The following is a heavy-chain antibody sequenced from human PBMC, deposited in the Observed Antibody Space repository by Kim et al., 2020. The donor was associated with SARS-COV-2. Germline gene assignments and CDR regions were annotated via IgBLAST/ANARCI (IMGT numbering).Heavy chain of an antibody. CDR1: GFTFSSYG. D-gene: IGHD2-15*01. CDR3: AGGYCSGGSCYSWGFEYYYGMDV. J-gene: IGHJ6*02. Sequence: GGSLRLSCAASGFTFSSYGMHWVRQAPGKGLEWVAVISYDGSNKYYADSVKGRFTISRDNSKNTLYLQMNSLRAEDTAVYYCAGGYCSGGSCYSWGFEYYYGMDVWGQGTTVTVSS. CDR2: ISYDGSNK. V-gene: IGHV3-30*03.